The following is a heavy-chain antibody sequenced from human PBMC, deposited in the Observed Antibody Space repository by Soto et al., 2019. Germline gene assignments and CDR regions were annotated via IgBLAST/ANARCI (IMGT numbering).Heavy chain of an antibody. V-gene: IGHV1-2*02. CDR2: SNPISGVT. D-gene: IGHD1-26*01. CDR1: GYIFTGYC. Sequence: QVQLVQSGAEVKKPGASLKVSCKTSGYIFTGYCIHWVRQAPGLGLEWMGSSNPISGVTNYAQKFQTRATMTRATSISTAYMGLRRLRPAVTAVYYCASTTTLRPFTAIDYWGQGALVTVSS. CDR3: ASTTTLRPFTAIDY. J-gene: IGHJ4*02.